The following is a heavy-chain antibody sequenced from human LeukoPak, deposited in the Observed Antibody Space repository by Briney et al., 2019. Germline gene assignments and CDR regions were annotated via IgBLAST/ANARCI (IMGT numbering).Heavy chain of an antibody. CDR2: IYPGDSDT. CDR1: GYSFTSYW. J-gene: IGHJ3*02. V-gene: IGHV5-51*01. D-gene: IGHD2-2*01. Sequence: GESLQISGKGSGYSFTSYWIGWGRQLPGKGLEWMGIIYPGDSDTRYSPSFQGQVTISADKSISTAYLQWSSLKASDTAMYYCARRIDCSSTSCRAFDIWGQGTMVTVSS. CDR3: ARRIDCSSTSCRAFDI.